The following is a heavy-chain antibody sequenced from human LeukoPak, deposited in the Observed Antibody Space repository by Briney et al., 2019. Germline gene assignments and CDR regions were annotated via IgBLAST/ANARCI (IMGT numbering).Heavy chain of an antibody. CDR1: GFTFDDYA. Sequence: GGSLRLSCVASGFTFDDYAMHWVRQAPGKGLEWVGRIKSEIDGGATDYAAPVQGRFTISRDDSQATLYLQMNSLKTEDTAVYYCTTGGSVIVAGTRAFDIWGQGTMVTVSS. CDR3: TTGGSVIVAGTRAFDI. CDR2: IKSEIDGGAT. V-gene: IGHV3-15*07. J-gene: IGHJ3*02. D-gene: IGHD5-12*01.